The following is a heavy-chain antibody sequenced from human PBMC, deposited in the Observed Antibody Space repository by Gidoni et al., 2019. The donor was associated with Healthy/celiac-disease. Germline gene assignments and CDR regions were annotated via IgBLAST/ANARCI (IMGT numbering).Heavy chain of an antibody. D-gene: IGHD5-12*01. Sequence: EVQLVESGGGLVQPGGSLRLSCSASGFPFSSYAMHWVRQAPGKGLEYVSAISSNGGSTYYADSVKGRFTISRDNSKNTLYLQMSSLRAEDTAVYYCVKDQESKEMATLDYWGQGTLVTVSS. CDR2: ISSNGGST. CDR3: VKDQESKEMATLDY. CDR1: GFPFSSYA. J-gene: IGHJ4*02. V-gene: IGHV3-64D*08.